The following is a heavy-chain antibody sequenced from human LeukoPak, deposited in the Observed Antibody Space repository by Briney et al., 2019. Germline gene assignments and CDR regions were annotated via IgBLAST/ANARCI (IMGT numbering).Heavy chain of an antibody. CDR3: ARVTSGATMDFDY. J-gene: IGHJ4*02. V-gene: IGHV3-48*02. CDR2: ISSSSSTK. CDR1: GFTFSRYS. D-gene: IGHD3-10*01. Sequence: GGSLRLSCAASGFTFSRYSMKWVRQAPGKGLEWVSYISSSSSTKHYADSVKGRFTISRDNAKNSLYLQMNSLRDEDTAVYYCARVTSGATMDFDYWGQGTLVTVSS.